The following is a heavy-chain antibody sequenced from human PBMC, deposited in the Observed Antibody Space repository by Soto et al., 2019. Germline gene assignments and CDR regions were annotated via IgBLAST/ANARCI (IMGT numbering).Heavy chain of an antibody. CDR1: GFTFSSYD. CDR3: ARAPPYTSSWFNWYFDL. J-gene: IGHJ2*01. D-gene: IGHD6-13*01. Sequence: GGSLRLSCAASGFTFSSYDMHWVRQATGKGLEWVSGIGTAGDTNYAGSVKGRFTISRENAKNSLYLQMNSLRAGDTAVYYCARAPPYTSSWFNWYFDLWGRGTLVTVS. V-gene: IGHV3-13*01. CDR2: IGTAGDT.